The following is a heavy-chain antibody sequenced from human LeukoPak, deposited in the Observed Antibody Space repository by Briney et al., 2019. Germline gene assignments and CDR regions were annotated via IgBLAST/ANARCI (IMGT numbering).Heavy chain of an antibody. Sequence: SQTLSLTCAVSGGSISSGGYSWSWIRQPPGKGLEWFGYIYHSGSTYYNPSLKSRVTISVDRSKNQFSLKLSSVTAADTAVYYCARAKGTMVRGARGSFDPWGQGTLVTVSS. D-gene: IGHD3-10*01. CDR2: IYHSGST. J-gene: IGHJ5*02. V-gene: IGHV4-30-2*01. CDR3: ARAKGTMVRGARGSFDP. CDR1: GGSISSGGYS.